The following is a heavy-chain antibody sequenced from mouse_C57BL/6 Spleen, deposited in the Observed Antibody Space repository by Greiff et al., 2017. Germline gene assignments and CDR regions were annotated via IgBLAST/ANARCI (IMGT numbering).Heavy chain of an antibody. CDR2: IDPSDSYT. J-gene: IGHJ4*01. CDR1: GYTFTSYW. Sequence: QVQLQQPGAELVKPGASVKLSCKASGYTFTSYWMQWVKQRPGQGLEWIGEIDPSDSYTNYNQKFKGKATLTVDTSSSTAYMQLSSLTSEDSAGYYCARGEGYYYGSSPYAMDYWGQGTSVTVSS. CDR3: ARGEGYYYGSSPYAMDY. D-gene: IGHD1-1*01. V-gene: IGHV1-50*01.